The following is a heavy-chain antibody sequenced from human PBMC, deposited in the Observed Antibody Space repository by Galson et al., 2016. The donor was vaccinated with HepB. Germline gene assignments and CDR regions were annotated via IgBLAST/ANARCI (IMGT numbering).Heavy chain of an antibody. CDR1: GGSISSGGYY. J-gene: IGHJ3*02. CDR3: ARVRRGYSGYDKAFDI. V-gene: IGHV4-31*03. CDR2: IYYSGST. Sequence: TLSLTCTVSGGSISSGGYYWSWIRQHPGKGLEWIGYIYYSGSTYYNPSLKSRVTISVDTSKNQFSLKLSSVTAADTAVYYCARVRRGYSGYDKAFDIWGQGTTVTVSS. D-gene: IGHD5-12*01.